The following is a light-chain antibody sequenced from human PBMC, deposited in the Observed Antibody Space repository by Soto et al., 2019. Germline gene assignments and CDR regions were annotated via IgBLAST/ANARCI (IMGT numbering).Light chain of an antibody. V-gene: IGKV3-20*01. CDR3: LRYGDSPPAYT. CDR2: GAS. CDR1: QSVSSRN. Sequence: EIVLTQSPGTVSLSPGERATLSCRASQSVSSRNLAWYRQKPGQAPSLLIFGASNRATGIPDRFSGSGSGKDFTLTISRLEPEDCAVYYCLRYGDSPPAYTFGQGTKLEI. J-gene: IGKJ2*01.